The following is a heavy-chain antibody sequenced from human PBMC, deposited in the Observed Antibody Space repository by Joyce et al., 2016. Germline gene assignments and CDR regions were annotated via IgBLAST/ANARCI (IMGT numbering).Heavy chain of an antibody. V-gene: IGHV3-21*01. D-gene: IGHD3-16*01. CDR2: LSSSSSYK. J-gene: IGHJ4*02. Sequence: EVHLVASGGGVVKPGGSMRLSCAASGFTFSSYSRSWVRQAPGKGLEWVSSLSSSSSYKKYTDSVKGLFTMSRDNAKNSLYLQMNSLGVEDTAVYYCARSSYTNSIFDYWGQGALVTVSS. CDR1: GFTFSSYS. CDR3: ARSSYTNSIFDY.